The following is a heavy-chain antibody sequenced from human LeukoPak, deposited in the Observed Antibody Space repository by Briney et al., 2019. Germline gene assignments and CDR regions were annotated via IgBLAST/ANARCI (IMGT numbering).Heavy chain of an antibody. CDR2: ISGSGGST. V-gene: IGHV3-23*01. D-gene: IGHD3-10*01. CDR1: GFTFDDYA. J-gene: IGHJ4*02. Sequence: GRSLRLSCAASGFTFDDYAMHWVRQAPGKGLEWVSGISGSGGSTYYADSVKGRFTISRDNSKNTLYLQMNSLRAEDTAVYYCAKDLSLLWFGELLLSPFDYWGQGTLVTASS. CDR3: AKDLSLLWFGELLLSPFDY.